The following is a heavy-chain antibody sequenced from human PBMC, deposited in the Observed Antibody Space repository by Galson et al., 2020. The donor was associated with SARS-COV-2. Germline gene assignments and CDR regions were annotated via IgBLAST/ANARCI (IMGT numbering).Heavy chain of an antibody. D-gene: IGHD3-22*01. CDR1: GGSISSGGYY. J-gene: IGHJ4*02. Sequence: SETLSLTCTVSGGSISSGGYYWSWIRQHPGKGLEWIGYIYYSGSTYYNPSLKSRVTISVDTSKNQFSLKLSSVTAADTAVYYCARGRITMIVVSRPFDYWGQGTLVTVSS. V-gene: IGHV4-31*03. CDR2: IYYSGST. CDR3: ARGRITMIVVSRPFDY.